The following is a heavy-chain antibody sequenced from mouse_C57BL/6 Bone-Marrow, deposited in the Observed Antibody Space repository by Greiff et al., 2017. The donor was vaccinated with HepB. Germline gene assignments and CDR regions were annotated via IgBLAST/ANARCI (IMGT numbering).Heavy chain of an antibody. D-gene: IGHD1-1*01. Sequence: EVKVVESGGGLVKPGGSLKLSCAASGFTFSDYGMHWVRQAPEKGLEWVAYISSGSSTIYYADTVKGRFTISRDNAKNTLFLQMTSLRAEDTAMYYCARRYGSSGYFDVWGTGTTVTVSS. CDR1: GFTFSDYG. V-gene: IGHV5-17*01. CDR2: ISSGSSTI. CDR3: ARRYGSSGYFDV. J-gene: IGHJ1*03.